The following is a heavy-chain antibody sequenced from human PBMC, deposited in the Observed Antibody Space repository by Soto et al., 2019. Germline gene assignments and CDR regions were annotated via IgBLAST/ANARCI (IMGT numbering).Heavy chain of an antibody. V-gene: IGHV4-4*07. J-gene: IGHJ2*01. Sequence: QVQLQESGPGLVKPSETLSLTCTVSGGSISSYYWSWIRQPAGKGLEWIGRIYTSGSTNYNPSLKGRVTMSVDTSKNQVSLKLSSVTAADTAVYYCAREEEQRVTTSWYFDLWGRGTLVTVSS. CDR1: GGSISSYY. CDR2: IYTSGST. CDR3: AREEEQRVTTSWYFDL. D-gene: IGHD4-17*01.